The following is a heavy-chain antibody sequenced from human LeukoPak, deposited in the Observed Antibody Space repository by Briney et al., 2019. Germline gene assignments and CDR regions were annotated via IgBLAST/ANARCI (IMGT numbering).Heavy chain of an antibody. V-gene: IGHV3-23*01. D-gene: IGHD3-10*01. J-gene: IGHJ4*02. Sequence: GGSLRLSRAASGFTFSSYAMSWVRQAPGKGLEWVSAISGSGGSTYYADSVKGRFTTSRDNSKNTLYLQMNSLRAEDTAVYYCVSSPTTYYYGSGSYPRLDYWGQGTLVTVSS. CDR3: VSSPTTYYYGSGSYPRLDY. CDR1: GFTFSSYA. CDR2: ISGSGGST.